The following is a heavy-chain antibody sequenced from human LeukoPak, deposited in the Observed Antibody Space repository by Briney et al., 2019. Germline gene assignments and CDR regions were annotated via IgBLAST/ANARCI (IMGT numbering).Heavy chain of an antibody. CDR2: IIPIFGTA. Sequence: SVKVSCKASGGTFSGYAISWVRQAPGQGLEWMGGIIPIFGTANYAQKFQGRVTITTDESTSTAYMELSSLRSEDTAVYYCARGLLRGPGAFDIWGQGTMVTVSA. CDR3: ARGLLRGPGAFDI. D-gene: IGHD3-10*01. J-gene: IGHJ3*02. CDR1: GGTFSGYA. V-gene: IGHV1-69*05.